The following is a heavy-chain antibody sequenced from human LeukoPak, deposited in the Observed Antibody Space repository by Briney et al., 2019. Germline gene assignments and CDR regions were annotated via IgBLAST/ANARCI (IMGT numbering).Heavy chain of an antibody. J-gene: IGHJ4*02. Sequence: GGSLRLSCAASGFTFDDYAMHWVRHAPGKGLEWVSGISWNSGSIGYADSVKGRFTISRDNAKNSLYLQMNSLRAEDTALYYCAKDPAAIPRYYFDYWGQGTLVTVSS. CDR3: AKDPAAIPRYYFDY. D-gene: IGHD2-2*01. CDR2: ISWNSGSI. V-gene: IGHV3-9*01. CDR1: GFTFDDYA.